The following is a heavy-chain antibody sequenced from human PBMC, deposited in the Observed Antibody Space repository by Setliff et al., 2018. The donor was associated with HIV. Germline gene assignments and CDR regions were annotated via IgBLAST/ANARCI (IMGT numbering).Heavy chain of an antibody. Sequence: GSLRLSCAASGFTFSHAWMSWVRQTPGKGLEWVGRIKSEADGGTTDYVAPVKGRFTISRDDSKNTLYMQMNSLKTEDTAVYYCTTWGDSFDYWGQGTLVTVSS. CDR1: GFTFSHAW. V-gene: IGHV3-15*01. CDR2: IKSEADGGTT. J-gene: IGHJ4*02. D-gene: IGHD3-16*01. CDR3: TTWGDSFDY.